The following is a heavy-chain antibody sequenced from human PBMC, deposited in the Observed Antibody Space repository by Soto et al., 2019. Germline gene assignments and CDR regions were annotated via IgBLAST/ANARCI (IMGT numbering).Heavy chain of an antibody. D-gene: IGHD6-19*01. Sequence: EVQLVESGGGLIQPGGSLRLSCAASGFAVSSKYMTWVRQAPGKGLEWVSVIYGGGTTYYADSVKGRFTNSRDTSKNTLYLQRNSLRAEDTAVYYCVQTTGWPGFDFWGQGTLVTVSS. CDR1: GFAVSSKY. V-gene: IGHV3-53*01. CDR2: IYGGGTT. CDR3: VQTTGWPGFDF. J-gene: IGHJ4*02.